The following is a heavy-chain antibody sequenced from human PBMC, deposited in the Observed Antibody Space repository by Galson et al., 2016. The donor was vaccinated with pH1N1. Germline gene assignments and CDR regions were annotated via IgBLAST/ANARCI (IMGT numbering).Heavy chain of an antibody. D-gene: IGHD6-13*01. CDR2: INHDGSNK. J-gene: IGHJ5*02. V-gene: IGHV3-7*01. Sequence: SLRLSCAASGLTFSSYWMNWVRQAPGQGLEWVANINHDGSNKYYAESVKGRFTISRDNAKNPLYLQMNRLRAEDTAVYYGARTSITAVGTTKWFDPWGQGTLVTVSS. CDR3: ARTSITAVGTTKWFDP. CDR1: GLTFSSYW.